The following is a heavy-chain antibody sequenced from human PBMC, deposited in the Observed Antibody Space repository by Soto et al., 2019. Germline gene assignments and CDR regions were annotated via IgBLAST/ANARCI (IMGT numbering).Heavy chain of an antibody. CDR3: ASGGGGDWTAFDI. Sequence: EVQLVESGGGLVQPGGSLRLSCAASGFTVSSNYMSWVRQAPGKGLDWVSVIYSGGSTYYADSVKGRFTISRDNSKNTLNLQMNSLRADDTAVYYGASGGGGDWTAFDIWGQGTMVTVSS. J-gene: IGHJ3*02. V-gene: IGHV3-66*01. D-gene: IGHD3-16*01. CDR2: IYSGGST. CDR1: GFTVSSNY.